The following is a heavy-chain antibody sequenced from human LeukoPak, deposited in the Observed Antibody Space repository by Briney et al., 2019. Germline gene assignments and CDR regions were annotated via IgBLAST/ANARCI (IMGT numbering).Heavy chain of an antibody. V-gene: IGHV4-30-2*01. CDR2: IYHSGST. J-gene: IGHJ4*02. D-gene: IGHD6-19*01. Sequence: SQTLSLTCAVSGGSISSGGYSWSWIRQPPGKGLEWIGYIYHSGSTYYNPSLKSRATISVDRSKNQFSLKLSSVTAADTAVYYCARYARAVAGSYYFDYWGQGTLVTVSS. CDR1: GGSISSGGYS. CDR3: ARYARAVAGSYYFDY.